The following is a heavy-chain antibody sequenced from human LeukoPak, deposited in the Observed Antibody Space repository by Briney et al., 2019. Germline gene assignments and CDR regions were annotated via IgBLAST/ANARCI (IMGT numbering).Heavy chain of an antibody. J-gene: IGHJ4*02. CDR1: GFAFSSSW. D-gene: IGHD5/OR15-5a*01. CDR2: INEDGTGT. Sequence: GGSLRLSCAASGFAFSSSWMHWVRQAPGRGQVWVSRINEDGTGTSYADSVKGRFTISRDNAKNTLYLQMNSLRVEDTAVYYCSPIFYAPDYWGQGTQVTVSS. V-gene: IGHV3-74*01. CDR3: SPIFYAPDY.